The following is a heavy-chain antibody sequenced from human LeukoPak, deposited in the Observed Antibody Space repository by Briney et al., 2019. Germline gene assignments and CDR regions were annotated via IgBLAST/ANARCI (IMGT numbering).Heavy chain of an antibody. D-gene: IGHD6-19*01. CDR1: GYSFTSYW. CDR3: ARTIAVAGKMYNWFDP. V-gene: IGHV5-51*01. J-gene: IGHJ5*02. Sequence: GEPLKISCKGSGYSFTSYWIGWVRQMPGKGLGWMGIIYPGDSDTRYSPSFQGQVTISADKSISTAYLQWSSLKASDTAMYYCARTIAVAGKMYNWFDPWGQGTLVTVSS. CDR2: IYPGDSDT.